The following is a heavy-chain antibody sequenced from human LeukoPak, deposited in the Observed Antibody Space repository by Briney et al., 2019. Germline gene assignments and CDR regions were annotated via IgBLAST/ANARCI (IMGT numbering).Heavy chain of an antibody. CDR3: ARENYWAVDV. Sequence: LAGGSLRLSCAASGFTFSAYWMRWVRQAPGKGLVWVSFIKPDGSRTNYADSVKDRFIISRDNAKNTLYLQMYNLRADDTAVYYCARENYWAVDVSGQGTTVTVSS. J-gene: IGHJ6*02. CDR2: IKPDGSRT. D-gene: IGHD2-8*02. CDR1: GFTFSAYW. V-gene: IGHV3-74*01.